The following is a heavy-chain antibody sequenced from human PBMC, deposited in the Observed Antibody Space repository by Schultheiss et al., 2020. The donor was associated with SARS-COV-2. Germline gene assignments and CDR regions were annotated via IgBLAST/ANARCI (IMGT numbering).Heavy chain of an antibody. CDR2: ISSSSSTI. D-gene: IGHD3-10*01. CDR1: GFTFSSYS. Sequence: GGSLRLSCAASGFTFSSYSMNWVRQAPGKGLEWVSYISSSSSTIYYADSVKGRFTISRDNSKNTLYLQMNSLRAEDTAVYYCAKHYSVLLWFGELLGWGQGTLVTVSS. J-gene: IGHJ4*02. V-gene: IGHV3-48*01. CDR3: AKHYSVLLWFGELLG.